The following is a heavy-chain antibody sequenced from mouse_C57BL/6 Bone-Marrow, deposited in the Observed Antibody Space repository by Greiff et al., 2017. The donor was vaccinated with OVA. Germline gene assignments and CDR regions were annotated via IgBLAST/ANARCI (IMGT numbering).Heavy chain of an antibody. V-gene: IGHV1-78*01. Sequence: VQLQQSDAELVKPGASVKISCTVSGYTFTDHTIHWMKQRPEQGLEWIGYIYPRDGSTTYNEKFKGKATLTADKSSSTAYMQLNSLTSEDSAVYFCASEGDWDWFAYWGQGTLVTVSA. CDR1: GYTFTDHT. CDR2: IYPRDGST. J-gene: IGHJ3*01. D-gene: IGHD4-1*01. CDR3: ASEGDWDWFAY.